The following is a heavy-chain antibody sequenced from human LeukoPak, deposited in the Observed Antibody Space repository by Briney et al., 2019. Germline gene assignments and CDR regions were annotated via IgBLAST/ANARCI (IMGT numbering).Heavy chain of an antibody. Sequence: GGSLRLSCAASGFTFSSYAMSWVRQAPGKGLEWVSAISGSGGSTDYVDSVKGRFTISRDNSKNTLYLQMSSLRAEDTAVYYCTKDLSYSLDYWGQGTLVTVSS. CDR3: TKDLSYSLDY. J-gene: IGHJ4*02. V-gene: IGHV3-23*01. CDR1: GFTFSSYA. D-gene: IGHD4-11*01. CDR2: ISGSGGST.